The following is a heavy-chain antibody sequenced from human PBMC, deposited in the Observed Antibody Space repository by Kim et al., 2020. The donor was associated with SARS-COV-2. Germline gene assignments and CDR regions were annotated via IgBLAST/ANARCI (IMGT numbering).Heavy chain of an antibody. J-gene: IGHJ6*02. D-gene: IGHD3-16*01. V-gene: IGHV3-30*04. CDR3: AREGKVGLYYYGMDV. CDR2: ISYDGSNK. Sequence: GGSLRLSCAASGFTFSSYAMHWVRQAPGKGLEWVAVISYDGSNKYYADSVKGRFTISRDNSKNTLYLQMNSLRAEDTAVYYCAREGKVGLYYYGMDVWGQGTTVTVSS. CDR1: GFTFSSYA.